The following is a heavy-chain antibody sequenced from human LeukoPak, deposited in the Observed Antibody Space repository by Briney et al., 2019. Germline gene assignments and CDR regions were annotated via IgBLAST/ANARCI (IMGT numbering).Heavy chain of an antibody. D-gene: IGHD4-23*01. CDR2: IFDGKTI. CDR3: ASGAWAARLNS. V-gene: IGHV4-34*12. J-gene: IGHJ4*02. CDR1: GESLNYYY. Sequence: TSDTLSLTCAVYGESLNYYYWSWIRQSPGKGLEWIGDIFDGKTINYNPSLKSRVTISAATSSQQFSLNLKSVTAADTAVYFCASGAWAARLNSWAQGAPVIVSS.